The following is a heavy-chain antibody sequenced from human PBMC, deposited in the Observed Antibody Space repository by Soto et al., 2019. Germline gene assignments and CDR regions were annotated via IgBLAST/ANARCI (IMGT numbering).Heavy chain of an antibody. J-gene: IGHJ3*02. CDR3: GKWTWGAFDI. D-gene: IGHD7-27*01. Sequence: EVQLLESGGGLVQPVGSLRLSCVASGFTFSSNAMSWVRQAPGKGLEWVSHITSGSGGGTYYAYSVKGRFTISRDSAKTTLYMQMNSLRVEDTSVYYCGKWTWGAFDIWGHGTLVTVSS. V-gene: IGHV3-23*01. CDR1: GFTFSSNA. CDR2: ITSGSGGGT.